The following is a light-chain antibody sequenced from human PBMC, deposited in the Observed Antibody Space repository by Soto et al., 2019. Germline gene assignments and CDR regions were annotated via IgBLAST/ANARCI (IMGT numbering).Light chain of an antibody. J-gene: IGLJ1*01. CDR1: SSDVGGYNY. Sequence: QSALTQPRSVSGSPGQSVTISCTGTSSDVGGYNYVSGYEQHPVKAPKLMIYDVTKRPSVVPDRFSGSKSGNTASLTISGLQAEDEADYYCCSYAGSYTGVFGTGTNVTVL. CDR2: DVT. CDR3: CSYAGSYTGV. V-gene: IGLV2-11*01.